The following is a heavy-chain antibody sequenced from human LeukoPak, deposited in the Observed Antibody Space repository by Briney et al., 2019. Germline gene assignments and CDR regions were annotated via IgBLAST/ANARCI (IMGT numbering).Heavy chain of an antibody. J-gene: IGHJ3*02. V-gene: IGHV4-61*02. D-gene: IGHD6-13*01. Sequence: SQTLSLTCTVSGGSISSGSYYWSWIRQPAGKGLEWIGRIYTSGSTNYNPSLKSRVTISVDTSKNQFSLKLSSVTAADTAVYYCAREVAAAGTPEGAFDIWGQGTMVTVSS. CDR3: AREVAAAGTPEGAFDI. CDR2: IYTSGST. CDR1: GGSISSGSYY.